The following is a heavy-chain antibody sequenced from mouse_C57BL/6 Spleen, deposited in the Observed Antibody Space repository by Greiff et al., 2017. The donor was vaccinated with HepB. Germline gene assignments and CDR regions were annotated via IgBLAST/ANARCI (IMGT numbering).Heavy chain of an antibody. J-gene: IGHJ2*01. CDR1: GYSITSGYY. CDR3: ARGGANWGFDY. D-gene: IGHD4-1*01. V-gene: IGHV3-6*01. Sequence: DVKLQESGPGLVKPSQSLSLTCSVTGYSITSGYYWNWIRQFPGNKLEWMGYISYDGSNNYNPSLKNRISITRDTSKNQFFLKLNSVTTEDTATYYCARGGANWGFDYWGQGTTLTVSS. CDR2: ISYDGSN.